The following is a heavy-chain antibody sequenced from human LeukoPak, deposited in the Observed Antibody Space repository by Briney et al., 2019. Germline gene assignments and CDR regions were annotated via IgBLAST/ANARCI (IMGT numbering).Heavy chain of an antibody. Sequence: ASVKVSCKASGYTFTTYSMHWVRQAPGQGLEWMGCINPNSGGTNYAQKFQGRVTMTRDTSISTAYMELSRLRSDDTAVYYCARLKEVGATTKFDYWGQGTLVTVSS. J-gene: IGHJ4*02. D-gene: IGHD1-26*01. CDR2: INPNSGGT. CDR3: ARLKEVGATTKFDY. V-gene: IGHV1-2*02. CDR1: GYTFTTYS.